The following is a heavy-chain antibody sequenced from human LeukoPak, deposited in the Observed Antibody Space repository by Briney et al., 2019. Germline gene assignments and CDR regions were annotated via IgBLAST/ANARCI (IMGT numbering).Heavy chain of an antibody. V-gene: IGHV3-33*01. D-gene: IGHD6-13*01. CDR2: IWYDGSNK. CDR1: GFTFSSYG. CDR3: ATGLGYSSSWYNAFDI. Sequence: GRSLRLSCAASGFTFSSYGMHWVRQAPCKGLEWVAVIWYDGSNKYYADSVKGRFTISRDNSKNTLYLQMNSLRAEDTAVYYCATGLGYSSSWYNAFDIWGQGTMVTVSS. J-gene: IGHJ3*02.